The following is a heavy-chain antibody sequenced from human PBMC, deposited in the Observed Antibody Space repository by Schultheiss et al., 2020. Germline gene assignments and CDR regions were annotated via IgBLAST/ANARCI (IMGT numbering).Heavy chain of an antibody. J-gene: IGHJ4*02. V-gene: IGHV4-4*02. CDR1: GDSISNSNW. D-gene: IGHD4-17*01. CDR3: ASGVSSTTVTD. CDR2: IYYSGNT. Sequence: SETLSLTCAVSGDSISNSNWWSWVRQPPGKGLEWIGSIYYSGNTNYNSSLKSRVTISVDTSKNQFSLKLTSVTATDTAVYYCASGVSSTTVTDWGQGTLVTVSS.